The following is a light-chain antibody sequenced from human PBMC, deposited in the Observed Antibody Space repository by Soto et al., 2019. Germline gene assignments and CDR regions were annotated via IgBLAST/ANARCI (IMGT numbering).Light chain of an antibody. Sequence: DIQMTQSPSSLSASVGDRVTITCQASQDISNYLNWYQQKPGKAPKLLIYDASNLETGVPSRFSGSGSGTDFTFTISSLQPEDIATYYCXXYXXLPVRYTXXQGTKLEIK. V-gene: IGKV1-33*01. CDR3: XXYXXLPVRYT. CDR1: QDISNY. J-gene: IGKJ2*01. CDR2: DAS.